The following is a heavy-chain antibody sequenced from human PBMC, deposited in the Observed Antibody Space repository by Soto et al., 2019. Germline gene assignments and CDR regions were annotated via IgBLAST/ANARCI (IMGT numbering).Heavy chain of an antibody. CDR3: ARVGGYGMDV. J-gene: IGHJ6*02. V-gene: IGHV4-38-2*01. Sequence: TSETLSLTCDVSGYAISSGFYWAWIRQPPGKRLEWIGNIYHSGSTYYNPSLKSRVTISVETSKNQFSLKLSSVTAADTAVYYCARVGGYGMDVWGQGTTVTVSS. D-gene: IGHD3-10*01. CDR1: GYAISSGFY. CDR2: IYHSGST.